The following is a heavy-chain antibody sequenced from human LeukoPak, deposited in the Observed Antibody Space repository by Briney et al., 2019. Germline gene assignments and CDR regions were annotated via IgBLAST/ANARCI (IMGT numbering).Heavy chain of an antibody. CDR2: IYYSGST. CDR1: GGSISSYY. D-gene: IGHD2-2*03. J-gene: IGHJ1*01. CDR3: ARDSGYCSSTSCFEYFQH. Sequence: SETLSLTCTVSGGSISSYYWSWIRQPPGKGLEWIGYIYYSGSTNYNPSLKSRVTISVDTSKNQFSLKLSSVTAADTAVYYCARDSGYCSSTSCFEYFQHWGQGTLVTVSS. V-gene: IGHV4-59*12.